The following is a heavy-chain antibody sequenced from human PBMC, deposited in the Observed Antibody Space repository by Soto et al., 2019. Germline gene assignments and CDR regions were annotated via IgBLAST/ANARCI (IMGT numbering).Heavy chain of an antibody. V-gene: IGHV3-33*01. CDR3: ARVPMTRVTRWTWFDP. J-gene: IGHJ5*02. CDR1: GFIYNDYG. D-gene: IGHD4-17*01. Sequence: QVQLMESGGGVVQPGGSLRLSCTASGFIYNDYGMNWVRQSPGKGLEWVAVIWHDGSDEHYADSVKGRFTMSRDHSKNMLYLQMNSLRAQDTAVYYCARVPMTRVTRWTWFDPWGQGTLVTVSS. CDR2: IWHDGSDE.